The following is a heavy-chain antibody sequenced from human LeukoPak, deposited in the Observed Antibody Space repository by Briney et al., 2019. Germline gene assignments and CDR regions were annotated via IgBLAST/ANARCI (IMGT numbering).Heavy chain of an antibody. Sequence: PSETLSLTCTVSGGSISSSSYYWGWIRQPPGKGLEWIGSIYYSGSTYYNPSLKSRVTISVDTSKNQFSLKLSSVTAADTAVYYCARGVQDIVLWVPRPKSYYMDVWGKGTTVTVSS. CDR2: IYYSGST. CDR3: ARGVQDIVLWVPRPKSYYMDV. CDR1: GGSISSSSYY. J-gene: IGHJ6*03. D-gene: IGHD2-8*02. V-gene: IGHV4-39*01.